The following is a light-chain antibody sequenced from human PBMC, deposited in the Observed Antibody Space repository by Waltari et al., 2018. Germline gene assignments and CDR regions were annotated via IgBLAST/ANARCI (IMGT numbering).Light chain of an antibody. J-gene: IGKJ4*01. CDR1: QTIRRS. CDR3: QQSHALPPT. Sequence: DIQMTQSPSSLSASVGDRVNITCRASQTIRRSLNWYRQNAGKAPHLLIFGAISLQSGVPSRFSGSGSGTNFTLIISSLQPEDFATYYCQQSHALPPTLGGGTTVEIK. V-gene: IGKV1-39*01. CDR2: GAI.